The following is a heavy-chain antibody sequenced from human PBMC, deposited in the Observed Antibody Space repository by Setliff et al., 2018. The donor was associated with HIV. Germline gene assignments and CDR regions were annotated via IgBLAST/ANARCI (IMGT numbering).Heavy chain of an antibody. V-gene: IGHV4-61*02. CDR1: GGSISSGSYY. CDR3: VKGTALLWFGENYFDY. D-gene: IGHD3-10*01. J-gene: IGHJ4*02. Sequence: SETLSLTCTVSGGSISSGSYYWSWIRQPAGKGLEWIGRIYTSGSTNYNPSLKNRVAISVDTSKNSLYLQMNSLRAEDMALYYCVKGTALLWFGENYFDYWGQGTLVTVSS. CDR2: IYTSGST.